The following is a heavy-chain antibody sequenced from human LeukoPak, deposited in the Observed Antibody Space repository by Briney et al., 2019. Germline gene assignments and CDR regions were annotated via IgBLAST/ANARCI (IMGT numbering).Heavy chain of an antibody. CDR2: ISSSSSTI. CDR3: ASNAYSYGYGYFDY. Sequence: LSGGSLRLSCTASGFTFSGYSMNWIRQAPGKGLEWVSYISSSSSTIYYADSVEGRFTISRDNAKNSLYLQMNSLRDEDTAVYYCASNAYSYGYGYFDYWGQGTLVTVSS. CDR1: GFTFSGYS. V-gene: IGHV3-48*02. D-gene: IGHD5-18*01. J-gene: IGHJ4*02.